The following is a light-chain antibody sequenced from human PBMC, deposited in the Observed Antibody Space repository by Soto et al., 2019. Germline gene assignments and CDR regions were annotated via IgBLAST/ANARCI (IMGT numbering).Light chain of an antibody. CDR1: SSDVGSDNL. Sequence: QSALTQPASVSGSHGQSITISCTGTSSDVGSDNLVSWYQQHPGKAPKLMIYEGSKRPSGVSNRFSGSKSGNTASLTISGLQAEDEADYYCCSYAGSSTAIFGGGTKLTVL. J-gene: IGLJ2*01. CDR2: EGS. CDR3: CSYAGSSTAI. V-gene: IGLV2-23*01.